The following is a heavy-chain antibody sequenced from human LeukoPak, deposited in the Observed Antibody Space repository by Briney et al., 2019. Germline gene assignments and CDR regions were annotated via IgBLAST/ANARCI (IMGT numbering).Heavy chain of an antibody. Sequence: ASVKISCKASGYTFTSHYVHWVRQAPGQGLEWMGIIHPSGGNPRSTENFQGRVTMTRDTSTRTVYLELRTLTSQDTAVYYCARDCSSTACQGPVLDFWGQGTLVTVSS. CDR3: ARDCSSTACQGPVLDF. J-gene: IGHJ4*02. CDR2: IHPSGGNP. CDR1: GYTFTSHY. V-gene: IGHV1-46*01. D-gene: IGHD6-13*01.